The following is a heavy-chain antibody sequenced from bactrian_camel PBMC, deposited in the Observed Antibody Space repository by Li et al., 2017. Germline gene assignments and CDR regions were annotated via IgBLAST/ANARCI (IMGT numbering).Heavy chain of an antibody. CDR3: AQGSRGQGI. CDR2: ISPRSISI. D-gene: IGHD3*01. Sequence: DVQLVESGGGLVQPGGSLRLSCSASGFTFSSYAMSWVRQAPGKGLEWVSGISPRSISINYADFVRGRFTISRDNVKNRLYLQLNSLQTEDTAVYYCAQGSRGQGIRGQGTQVTVS. CDR1: GFTFSSYA. V-gene: IGHV3S40*01. J-gene: IGHJ4*01.